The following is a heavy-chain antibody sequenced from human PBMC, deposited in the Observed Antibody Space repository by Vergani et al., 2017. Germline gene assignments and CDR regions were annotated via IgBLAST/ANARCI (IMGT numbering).Heavy chain of an antibody. Sequence: QVQLVQSGAEVKKPGASVKVSCKASRYTFTGYYMHWVRQAPGQGLEWMGWINPNSGGTNYAQKFQGWVTMTRDTSISTAYMELSRLRSDDTAVYYCARVRNPSYYDFWSGYYHDAFDIWGQGTMVTVSS. CDR1: RYTFTGYY. CDR2: INPNSGGT. CDR3: ARVRNPSYYDFWSGYYHDAFDI. D-gene: IGHD3-3*01. V-gene: IGHV1-2*04. J-gene: IGHJ3*02.